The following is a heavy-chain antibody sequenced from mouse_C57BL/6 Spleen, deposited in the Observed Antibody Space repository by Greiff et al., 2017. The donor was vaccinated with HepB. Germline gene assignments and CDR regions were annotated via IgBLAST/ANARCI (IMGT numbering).Heavy chain of an antibody. V-gene: IGHV5-9*01. CDR2: ISGGGGNT. D-gene: IGHD1-1*01. CDR1: GFTFSSYT. CDR3: ARHGTTVVDWFAY. J-gene: IGHJ3*01. Sequence: EVKVEESGGGLVKPGGSLKLSCAASGFTFSSYTMSWVRQTPEKRLEWVATISGGGGNTYYPDSVKGRFTISRDNAKNTLYLQMSSLRSEDKALYYCARHGTTVVDWFAYWGQGTLVTVSA.